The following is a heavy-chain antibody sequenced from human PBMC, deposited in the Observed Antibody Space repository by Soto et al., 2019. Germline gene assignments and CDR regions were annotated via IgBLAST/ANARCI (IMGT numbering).Heavy chain of an antibody. D-gene: IGHD2-8*01. CDR3: AREDIVLMVYAIGWFDP. CDR2: INAGNGNT. Sequence: ASVKVSCKASGYTFTSYAMHWVRQAPGQRLEWMGWINAGNGNTKYSQKFQGRVTITRDTSASTAYMELSSLRSEDTAVYYCAREDIVLMVYAIGWFDPWGQGTLVPSPQ. CDR1: GYTFTSYA. J-gene: IGHJ5*02. V-gene: IGHV1-3*01.